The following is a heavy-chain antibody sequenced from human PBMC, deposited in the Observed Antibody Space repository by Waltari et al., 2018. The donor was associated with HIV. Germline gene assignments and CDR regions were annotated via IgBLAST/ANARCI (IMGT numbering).Heavy chain of an antibody. D-gene: IGHD3-16*01. V-gene: IGHV3-48*02. J-gene: IGHJ4*02. Sequence: EVQLVESGGGLVQPEESLRLSCAASGFVLSSYGINWVRQAPGEGLEWISFISSSGSTIYYADSVKGRFTVSRDNAENSLYLQMNSLRDEDTAVYYCVRDPKTSWGELDYWGQGTLVAVSS. CDR3: VRDPKTSWGELDY. CDR1: GFVLSSYG. CDR2: ISSSGSTI.